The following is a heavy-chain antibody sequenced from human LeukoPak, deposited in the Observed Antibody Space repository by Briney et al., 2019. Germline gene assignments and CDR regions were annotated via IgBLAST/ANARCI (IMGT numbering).Heavy chain of an antibody. V-gene: IGHV4-39*07. D-gene: IGHD3-16*01. CDR2: IYYSGST. CDR3: ARDEGEDYFDY. Sequence: PSETLSLTCTVSRGSISRAGYYWSGVRQPPGKGLEWIGSIYYSGSTYYNPSLKSRVTISVDTSKNQFSLKLSSVTAADTAVYYCARDEGEDYFDYWGQGTLVTVSS. CDR1: RGSISRAGYY. J-gene: IGHJ4*02.